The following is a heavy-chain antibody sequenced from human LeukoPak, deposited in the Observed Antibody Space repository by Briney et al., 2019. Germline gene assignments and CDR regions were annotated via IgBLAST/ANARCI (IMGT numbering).Heavy chain of an antibody. V-gene: IGHV1-8*01. CDR3: ARGTRTGEDGTAGTFDY. CDR2: MNPNSANT. CDR1: GYTFASYD. D-gene: IGHD1-26*01. Sequence: GASVKVSCKASGYTFASYDINWLRQATGQGLEWMGWMNPNSANTGYAQKFQGRVTMTRNSSISTVYMELSSLISEDTAVYYCARGTRTGEDGTAGTFDYWGQGTLVTVSS. J-gene: IGHJ4*02.